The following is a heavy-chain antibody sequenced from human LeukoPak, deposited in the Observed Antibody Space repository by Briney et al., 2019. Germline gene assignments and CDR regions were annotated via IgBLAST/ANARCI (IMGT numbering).Heavy chain of an antibody. CDR3: AKDKYSSSWPPYWYFDL. D-gene: IGHD6-13*01. V-gene: IGHV3-23*01. CDR1: GFTFSSYA. CDR2: ISGSGGST. J-gene: IGHJ2*01. Sequence: QPGGSLRLSCAASGFTFSSYAMSWVRQAPGKGLEWVSAISGSGGSTYYADSVKGRFTISRDNSKNTLYLQMNSLRDEDTAVYYCAKDKYSSSWPPYWYFDLWGRGTLVTVSS.